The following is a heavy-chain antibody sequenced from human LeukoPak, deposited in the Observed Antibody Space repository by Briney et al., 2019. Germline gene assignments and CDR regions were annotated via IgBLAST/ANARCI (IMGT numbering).Heavy chain of an antibody. D-gene: IGHD6-19*01. Sequence: GGSLRLSCAASGFTFSSYSMNWVRQAPGKGLEGVSSISSSSSYIDYADSVKGRFTISRDKAKNSLYLQMNSLRAEDTAVYYCAGWYYAFDIWGQGTMVTVSS. CDR3: AGWYYAFDI. V-gene: IGHV3-21*01. J-gene: IGHJ3*02. CDR1: GFTFSSYS. CDR2: ISSSSSYI.